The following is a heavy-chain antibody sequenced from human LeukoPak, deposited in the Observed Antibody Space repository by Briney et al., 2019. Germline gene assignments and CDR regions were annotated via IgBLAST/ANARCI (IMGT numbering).Heavy chain of an antibody. CDR1: GGSISSGSYY. D-gene: IGHD1-1*01. Sequence: PSETLSLTCTVSGGSISSGSYYWSWIRQPAGKGLEWIGRIYTSGSTNYNPSLKSRVTISVDTSKNQFSLKLSSVTAADTAVYYCASRMEGNEVYFDYWGQGTLVTVSS. V-gene: IGHV4-61*02. CDR3: ASRMEGNEVYFDY. CDR2: IYTSGST. J-gene: IGHJ4*02.